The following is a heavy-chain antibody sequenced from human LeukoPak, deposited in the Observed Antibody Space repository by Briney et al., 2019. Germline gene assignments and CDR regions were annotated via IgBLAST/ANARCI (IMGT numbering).Heavy chain of an antibody. D-gene: IGHD1-26*01. V-gene: IGHV3-23*01. CDR2: ISTSGGST. CDR3: AKVLPPGGNYNYFDY. J-gene: IGHJ4*02. CDR1: VFIFSNYA. Sequence: PGGSLRLSCAASVFIFSNYAMSWVRQAPGKGLEWVSAISTSGGSTYYADSVKGRFTISRDNSKNTLYLQMNSLRAEDTAVYYCAKVLPPGGNYNYFDYWGQGTLVTVSS.